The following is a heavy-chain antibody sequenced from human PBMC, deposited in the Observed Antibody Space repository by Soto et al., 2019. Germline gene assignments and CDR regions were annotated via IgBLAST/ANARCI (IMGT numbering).Heavy chain of an antibody. CDR2: IWYDGSNK. J-gene: IGHJ4*02. CDR3: ARDGRRFIFGPKNYFDS. D-gene: IGHD3-3*02. CDR1: GFTFNTCG. Sequence: LRLSCAASGFTFNTCGMHWVRQAPGKGLEWVSVIWYDGSNKYYADSVKGRFTISRDNSKNTLYLQMNSLRADDTAIYFCARDGRRFIFGPKNYFDSWGQGTLVTVSS. V-gene: IGHV3-33*01.